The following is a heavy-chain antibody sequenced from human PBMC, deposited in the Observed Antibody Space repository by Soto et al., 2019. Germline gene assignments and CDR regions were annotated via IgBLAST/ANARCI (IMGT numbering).Heavy chain of an antibody. D-gene: IGHD6-19*01. CDR3: ARTSPVAGGFDY. Sequence: SETLSLTCAVYGGSFSGYYWNWIRQPPWKGLEWIGEINHSGSTNYNPSLKSRVTISVDTSKNQFSLKLSSVTAADTAVYYCARTSPVAGGFDYWGQGILVTVSS. CDR1: GGSFSGYY. J-gene: IGHJ4*02. CDR2: INHSGST. V-gene: IGHV4-34*01.